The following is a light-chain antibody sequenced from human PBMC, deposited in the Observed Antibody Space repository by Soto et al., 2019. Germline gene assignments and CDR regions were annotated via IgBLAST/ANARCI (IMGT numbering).Light chain of an antibody. Sequence: EIVMTQSPATLSVSPGERSTLSCRASQSVGANLAWYQQRPGQAPRLLIFGASTRATGIPARFSGSGSGTEFTLSIRSLQSEDCAIYYCKHYISWAAIAFGQGTRREIK. CDR2: GAS. CDR3: KHYISWAAIA. CDR1: QSVGAN. J-gene: IGKJ5*01. V-gene: IGKV3-15*01.